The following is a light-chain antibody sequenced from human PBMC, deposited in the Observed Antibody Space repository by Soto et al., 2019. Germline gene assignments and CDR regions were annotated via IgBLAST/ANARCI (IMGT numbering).Light chain of an antibody. Sequence: DIQMTQSPSTRSASGGDRVTITCRASQSIGTWLAWYQQKPGRAPKLLIFKAASLESGVPSRFSGSGSGTEFTLTISSLQPDASATYYSQQYNSASWTFGPGTKVDVK. CDR1: QSIGTW. CDR3: QQYNSASWT. CDR2: KAA. V-gene: IGKV1-5*03. J-gene: IGKJ1*01.